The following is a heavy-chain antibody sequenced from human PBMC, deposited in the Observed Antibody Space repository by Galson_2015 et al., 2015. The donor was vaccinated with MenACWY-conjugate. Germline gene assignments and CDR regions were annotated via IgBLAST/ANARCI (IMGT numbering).Heavy chain of an antibody. CDR2: IDWDDHK. J-gene: IGHJ3*01. Sequence: PALVKPTQTLTLTCTFFGFSLDSSGMCVGWIRQPPGKALEWLARIDWDDHKYYTTSLKTRLTISTDTSKNQGVLTLTNMDPVDTGTYYCAHRRHWGLREKPDAFDVWGQGTLVTVSS. CDR1: GFSLDSSGMC. V-gene: IGHV2-70*12. CDR3: AHRRHWGLREKPDAFDV. D-gene: IGHD7-27*01.